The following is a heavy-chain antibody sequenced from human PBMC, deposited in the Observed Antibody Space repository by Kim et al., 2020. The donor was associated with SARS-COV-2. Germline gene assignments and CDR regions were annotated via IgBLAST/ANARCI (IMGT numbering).Heavy chain of an antibody. V-gene: IGHV4-59*01. J-gene: IGHJ3*02. D-gene: IGHD2-2*01. Sequence: SETLSLTCTVSGGSISSYYWSWIRQPPGKGLEWIGYIYYSGSTNYNTSLKSRVTISVDTSKNQFSLKLRSVTAADTAVYYCASLVVPAAMPVLDDDAFDIWGQGTMVTVSS. CDR2: IYYSGST. CDR3: ASLVVPAAMPVLDDDAFDI. CDR1: GGSISSYY.